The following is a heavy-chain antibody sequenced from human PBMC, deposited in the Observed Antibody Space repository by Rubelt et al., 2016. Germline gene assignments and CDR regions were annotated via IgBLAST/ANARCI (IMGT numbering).Heavy chain of an antibody. CDR3: ARVGCSSTSCYN. J-gene: IGHJ4*02. Sequence: QVQLQQWGAGLLKPSETLSLTCAVYGGSFSGYYWSWIRHPPGTGLEWIGEINHSGTTNYNPSLNGRVTISVDTSKNQFSLKLSSVTAADTAVYYCARVGCSSTSCYNWGQGTLVTVSS. CDR1: GGSFSGYY. V-gene: IGHV4-34*01. D-gene: IGHD2-2*02. CDR2: INHSGTT.